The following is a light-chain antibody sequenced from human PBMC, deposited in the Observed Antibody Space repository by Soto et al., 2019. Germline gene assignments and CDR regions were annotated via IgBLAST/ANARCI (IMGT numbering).Light chain of an antibody. CDR1: QDIRND. CDR2: AAY. V-gene: IGKV1-6*02. CDR3: IQDYNYPLT. J-gene: IGKJ4*01. Sequence: IQMTQSPSSLSASVGDRVTITCQASQDIRNDLGWYQQKPGKAPKLLIYAAYSLQSGVQSRFSGSGSGTDFTLTIRSLQPEDFATYYCIQDYNYPLTFGGGTKVDIK.